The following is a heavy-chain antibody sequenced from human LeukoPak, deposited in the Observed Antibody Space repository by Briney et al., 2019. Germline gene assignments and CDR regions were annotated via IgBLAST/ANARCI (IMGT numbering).Heavy chain of an antibody. J-gene: IGHJ4*02. CDR2: INPSGGNT. Sequence: GASVKVSCKASGYTFSNYYMHWVRQAPGQGLEWMGIINPSGGNTNYAQKFQGRVTMTRDTSTSTVYMELSSLRFEDTAVYYCARDHGGSYRTFDYWGQGTLVTVSS. CDR3: ARDHGGSYRTFDY. D-gene: IGHD1-26*01. CDR1: GYTFSNYY. V-gene: IGHV1-46*01.